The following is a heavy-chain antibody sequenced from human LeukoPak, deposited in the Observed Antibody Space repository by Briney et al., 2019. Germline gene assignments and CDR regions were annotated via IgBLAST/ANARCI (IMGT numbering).Heavy chain of an antibody. CDR2: IYSGGST. Sequence: PGGSLRLSCAASGFTVSSNYLSWVRQAPGKGLEWVSVIYSGGSTYYADSVKGRFTISRDNSKNTLNLQMNSLRAEDTAVYYCARNHRWGFDYWGRGTLVTVSS. V-gene: IGHV3-53*01. D-gene: IGHD7-27*01. CDR1: GFTVSSNY. CDR3: ARNHRWGFDY. J-gene: IGHJ4*02.